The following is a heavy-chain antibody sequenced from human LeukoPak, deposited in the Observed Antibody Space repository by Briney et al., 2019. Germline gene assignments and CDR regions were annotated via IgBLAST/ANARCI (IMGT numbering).Heavy chain of an antibody. CDR3: ARVKVRGVIIPTDYMDV. J-gene: IGHJ6*03. CDR1: GFTFSNYA. D-gene: IGHD3-10*01. CDR2: ITGNGGDV. Sequence: PGGSLKLSCAASGFTFSNYAMSWVRQAPGQGLEWISGITGNGGDVHYADSVKGRFIISRDNSRNTLSLQMNSLRAEDTAVYYCARVKVRGVIIPTDYMDVWGKGTTVTISS. V-gene: IGHV3-23*01.